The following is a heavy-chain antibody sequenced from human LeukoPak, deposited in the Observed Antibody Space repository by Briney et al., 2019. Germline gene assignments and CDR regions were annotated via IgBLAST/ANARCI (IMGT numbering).Heavy chain of an antibody. Sequence: GGSLTLSCAASEFTFSSYEMNWVRQAPGKGLEWVSYISSSGSTILYADSVKGRFTISRDNAKNSLFLQMNSLRAEDTAVYYCAKEMRPYCSGGSCYGEDYWGQGTLVTVSS. V-gene: IGHV3-48*03. CDR2: ISSSGSTI. D-gene: IGHD2-15*01. CDR1: EFTFSSYE. CDR3: AKEMRPYCSGGSCYGEDY. J-gene: IGHJ4*02.